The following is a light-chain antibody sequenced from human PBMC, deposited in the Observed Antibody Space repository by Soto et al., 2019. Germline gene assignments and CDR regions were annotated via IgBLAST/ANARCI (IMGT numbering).Light chain of an antibody. V-gene: IGKV1-8*01. CDR1: QGISSS. CDR2: AAS. CDR3: QQYYSYPIT. J-gene: IGKJ4*01. Sequence: AIRMTQSPSSFSASTGDRVTITCRASQGISSSLAWYQQKSGQAPKLLIYAASILQSGVPSRFNGSGSGTDFTLTISCLQSADFATYYCQQYYSYPITFGGGTNVEIK.